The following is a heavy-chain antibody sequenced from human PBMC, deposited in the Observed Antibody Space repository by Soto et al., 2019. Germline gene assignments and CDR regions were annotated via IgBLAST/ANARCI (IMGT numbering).Heavy chain of an antibody. J-gene: IGHJ4*02. V-gene: IGHV3-15*01. CDR3: TTDPSPAMTVVVTPDPFDY. CDR1: GFTFSNAW. CDR2: IKSKTDGGTT. Sequence: PGGPLRLSCAASGFTFSNAWMSWVRQAPGKGLEWVGRIKSKTDGGTTDYAAPVKGRFTISRDDSKNTLYLQMNSLKTEDTAVYYCTTDPSPAMTVVVTPDPFDYWGQGTLVTVSS. D-gene: IGHD3-22*01.